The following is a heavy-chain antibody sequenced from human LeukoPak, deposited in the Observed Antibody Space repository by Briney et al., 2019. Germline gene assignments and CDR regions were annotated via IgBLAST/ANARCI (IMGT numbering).Heavy chain of an antibody. CDR1: GYTFTDYY. CDR2: INPDSGGP. Sequence: ASVKVSCKASGYTFTDYYMHWVRQAPGQGLEWMGWINPDSGGPNYAQKFQGRVTMTRDTSITTAYMELSRLRSDDTAVYYCASWDFWSGYRDWGQGTLVTVSS. D-gene: IGHD3-3*01. J-gene: IGHJ4*02. V-gene: IGHV1-2*02. CDR3: ASWDFWSGYRD.